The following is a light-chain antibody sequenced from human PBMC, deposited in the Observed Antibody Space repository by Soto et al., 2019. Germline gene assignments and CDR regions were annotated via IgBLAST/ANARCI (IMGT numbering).Light chain of an antibody. CDR3: CSYAGSSTLYV. V-gene: IGLV2-23*01. CDR2: ESS. CDR1: SSDVGSYNL. J-gene: IGLJ1*01. Sequence: QSALTQPASVSGSPGQSITISCTGTSSDVGSYNLVSWYQQQPGKAPKLMIYESSKRPSGVSNRFSGSKSGNTASLTISGLQAEYEADYYCCSYAGSSTLYVFGPGTKVTVL.